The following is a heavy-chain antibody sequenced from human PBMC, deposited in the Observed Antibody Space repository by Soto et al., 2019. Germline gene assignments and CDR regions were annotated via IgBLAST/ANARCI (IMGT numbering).Heavy chain of an antibody. Sequence: QVQLVQSGAEVKKPGASVKVSCKASGYTFTSYGISWVRQAPGQGLEWMGWISAYNGNTNYTQKLQGRVTMTTDTSTSTAYMELRSLRSDDTAVYYCARDSLMRGSSSWYSLDYYYGMDVWVQGTTVTVSS. D-gene: IGHD6-13*01. CDR3: ARDSLMRGSSSWYSLDYYYGMDV. CDR1: GYTFTSYG. CDR2: ISAYNGNT. J-gene: IGHJ6*02. V-gene: IGHV1-18*04.